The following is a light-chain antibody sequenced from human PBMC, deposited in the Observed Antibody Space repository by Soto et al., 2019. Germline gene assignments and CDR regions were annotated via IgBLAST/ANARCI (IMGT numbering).Light chain of an antibody. CDR1: SSNIGSNA. CDR2: TDN. CDR3: AAWDGRLNAYV. J-gene: IGLJ1*01. V-gene: IGLV1-44*01. Sequence: QYVLTQPPSASGTPGQRVTISCSGSSSNIGSNAVNWYQQFPGTAPKLLIYTDNQRPSGVPDRFSGSKSGTSASLAISGLQSEDRANYFCAAWDGRLNAYVFGTGTKLTVL.